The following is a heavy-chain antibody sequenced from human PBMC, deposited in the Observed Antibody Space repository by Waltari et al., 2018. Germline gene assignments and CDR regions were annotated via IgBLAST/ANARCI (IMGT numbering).Heavy chain of an antibody. CDR3: AREEIEKWGTWFDP. D-gene: IGHD3-16*01. Sequence: QVQLQESGPGLVKPSETLSLTCTVSGGSISNYYWSWIRQPAGKGLEWIGRTYTSGRTAYNPARKSRVTMSLDTSKNQFSLKMTSVTAADTAVYYCAREEIEKWGTWFDPWGQGILVTVSS. CDR1: GGSISNYY. J-gene: IGHJ5*02. CDR2: TYTSGRT. V-gene: IGHV4-4*07.